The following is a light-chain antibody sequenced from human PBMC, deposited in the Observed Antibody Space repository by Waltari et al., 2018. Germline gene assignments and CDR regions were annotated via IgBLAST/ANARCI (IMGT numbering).Light chain of an antibody. J-gene: IGKJ1*01. CDR2: GAS. V-gene: IGKV1-6*02. CDR3: LQDYNYPRT. CDR1: QALGSE. Sequence: IQMTQSPSSLSASVGGRVTITGRATQALGSELAWYQQRPGEAPKVLIYGASRLQNGVPSRFSGSGSGTYFTLTISSLQPEDFATYYCLQDYNYPRTFGQGTKVEV.